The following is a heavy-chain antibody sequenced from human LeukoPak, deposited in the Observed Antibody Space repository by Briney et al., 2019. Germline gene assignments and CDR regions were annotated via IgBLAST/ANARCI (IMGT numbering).Heavy chain of an antibody. V-gene: IGHV1-2*06. J-gene: IGHJ5*01. D-gene: IGHD3-16*01. CDR1: GYTFTRYY. Sequence: ASVKVSCKASGYTFTRYYMHWVRQAPGQGLEWMGRIDPSGGVTNYAHKFQGRVIMTRDTSISTAYMELSRLTSGDTAVYYCARYVDGLDSWGQGTLVTVSS. CDR2: IDPSGGVT. CDR3: ARYVDGLDS.